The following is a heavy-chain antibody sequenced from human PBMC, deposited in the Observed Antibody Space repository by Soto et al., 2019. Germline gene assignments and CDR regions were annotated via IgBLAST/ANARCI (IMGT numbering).Heavy chain of an antibody. CDR3: ATYLFTSGSFDF. V-gene: IGHV1-24*01. CDR2: FDPEDDET. D-gene: IGHD6-19*01. J-gene: IGHJ4*02. Sequence: VASVKVSCKVSGYTLTELSMHWVRQAPGKGLEWMGGFDPEDDETIYAQNFQGRVTMTEDTSTDTAYMELSSLRSEDTAVYYCATYLFTSGSFDFWGQGTLVTVSS. CDR1: GYTLTELS.